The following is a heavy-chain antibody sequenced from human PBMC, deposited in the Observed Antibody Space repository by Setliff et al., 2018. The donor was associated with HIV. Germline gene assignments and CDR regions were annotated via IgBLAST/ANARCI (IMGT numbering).Heavy chain of an antibody. Sequence: GESLKISCKGSGYRFSDNWIAWVRQMPGKGLEWMGIIYPGDSDTRYSPSFQGQVTISADKSISTAYLQWSSLKASDTATYYCARREGRFGEASMDVWGKGTTVTVS. CDR3: ARREGRFGEASMDV. J-gene: IGHJ6*03. V-gene: IGHV5-51*01. CDR2: IYPGDSDT. CDR1: GYRFSDNW. D-gene: IGHD3-10*01.